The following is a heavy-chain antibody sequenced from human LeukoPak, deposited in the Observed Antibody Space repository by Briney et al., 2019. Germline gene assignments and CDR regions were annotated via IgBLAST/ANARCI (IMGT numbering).Heavy chain of an antibody. CDR2: ISYDGSNK. J-gene: IGHJ4*02. V-gene: IGHV3-30*18. Sequence: PGGSLRLSCAASGFTFSSYGMHWVRQALGKGLEWVAVISYDGSNKYYADSVKGRFTISRDNSKNTLYLQMNSLRAEDTAVYYCAKDPSSTLEWLVDYWGQGTLVTVSS. CDR3: AKDPSSTLEWLVDY. CDR1: GFTFSSYG. D-gene: IGHD6-19*01.